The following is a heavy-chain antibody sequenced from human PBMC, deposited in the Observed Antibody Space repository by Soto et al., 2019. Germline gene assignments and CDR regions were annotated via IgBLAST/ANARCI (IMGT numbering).Heavy chain of an antibody. CDR3: ATVAARPVFPPLWRWLFYYYYLDV. J-gene: IGHJ6*03. D-gene: IGHD6-6*01. V-gene: IGHV1-18*01. Sequence: ASLNVSCKASGYTFTIYGISWVRQAPGQGLEWMGWISAYNGNTNYAQKLQGRVTMTTATSTSTAYMELRSLRSDDTAVYYCATVAARPVFPPLWRWLFYYYYLDVWGRGTTVTGFS. CDR2: ISAYNGNT. CDR1: GYTFTIYG.